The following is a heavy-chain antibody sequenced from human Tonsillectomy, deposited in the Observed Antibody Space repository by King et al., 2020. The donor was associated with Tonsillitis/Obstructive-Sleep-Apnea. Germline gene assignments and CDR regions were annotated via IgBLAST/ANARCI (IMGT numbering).Heavy chain of an antibody. J-gene: IGHJ3*02. Sequence: QLVESGGGLVQPGGSLRLSCAASGFTFSSYSMNWVRQAPGKGLEWVSYISSSSSTIYYADSVKGRFTISRDNAKNSLYLQMNSLRDEDTAVYYCARTHYDFWSGYFTGAFDIWGQGTMVTVSS. V-gene: IGHV3-48*02. CDR1: GFTFSSYS. D-gene: IGHD3-3*01. CDR3: ARTHYDFWSGYFTGAFDI. CDR2: ISSSSSTI.